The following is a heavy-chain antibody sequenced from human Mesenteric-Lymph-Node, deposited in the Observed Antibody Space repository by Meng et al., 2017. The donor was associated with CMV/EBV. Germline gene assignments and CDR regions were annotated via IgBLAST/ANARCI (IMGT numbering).Heavy chain of an antibody. V-gene: IGHV4-38-2*02. J-gene: IGHJ4*02. CDR1: GYPISSGYY. CDR2: ISHSGST. CDR3: ARDILVTIFGVPIVGYFDY. D-gene: IGHD3-3*01. Sequence: GSLRLSCTVSGYPISSGYYWGWIRQSPGKGLEWIGTISHSGSTYYNPSLKSRVTISVDTSKNQFSLKMSSVTAADTAVYYCARDILVTIFGVPIVGYFDYWGQGTLVTVSS.